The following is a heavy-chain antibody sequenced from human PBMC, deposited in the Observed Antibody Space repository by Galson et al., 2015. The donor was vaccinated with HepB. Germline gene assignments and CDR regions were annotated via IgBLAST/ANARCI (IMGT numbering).Heavy chain of an antibody. CDR2: IRSSGSTM. Sequence: SLRLSCAASGFTFSDYYMSWIRQAPGKGLEWVSYIRSSGSTMYYADSVKGRFTISRDNAKNSLYLQMNSLRAEDTAVYYCARPSYSSGWYDLGWVGYWGQGTLVTVSS. D-gene: IGHD6-19*01. J-gene: IGHJ4*02. V-gene: IGHV3-11*01. CDR1: GFTFSDYY. CDR3: ARPSYSSGWYDLGWVGY.